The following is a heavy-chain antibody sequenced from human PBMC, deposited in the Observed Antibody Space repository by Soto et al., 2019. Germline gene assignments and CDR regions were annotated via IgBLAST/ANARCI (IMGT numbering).Heavy chain of an antibody. Sequence: SETLSLTCTVSGASINSGEYYWTWIRQHPGKGLEWIGYIYYSGTGSTYYNPSLKSRVTIAVDTSKNQFSLKLTSVTAADTAVYYCAAPDLDTTLVIWAQGTLVTVSS. CDR1: GASINSGEYY. D-gene: IGHD5-18*01. J-gene: IGHJ4*02. V-gene: IGHV4-31*03. CDR2: IYYSGTGST. CDR3: AAPDLDTTLVI.